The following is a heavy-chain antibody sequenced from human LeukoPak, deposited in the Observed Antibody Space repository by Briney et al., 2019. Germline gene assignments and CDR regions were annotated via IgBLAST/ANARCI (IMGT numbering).Heavy chain of an antibody. CDR2: TSNSGSTI. CDR1: GFTFSSYE. CDR3: ASGDYGYYYGMDV. V-gene: IGHV3-48*03. Sequence: GGSLRLPCAASGFTFSSYEMNWVRQAPGKGLEWVSYTSNSGSTIYYADSVKGRFTISRDNAKNSLYLQMNSLRAEDTAVYYCASGDYGYYYGMDVWGQGTTVTVSS. D-gene: IGHD4-17*01. J-gene: IGHJ6*02.